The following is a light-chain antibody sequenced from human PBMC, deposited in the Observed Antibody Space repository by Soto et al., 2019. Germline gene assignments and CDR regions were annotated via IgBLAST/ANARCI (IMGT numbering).Light chain of an antibody. CDR2: GAS. CDR1: QSVSSSY. Sequence: ENVLTQSPGTLSLSPGERATLSCRASQSVSSSYLAWYQQKPGQAPRLLIYGASSRATGIPDRFSGSGSGTDCTLTSSRLGPEDFAVYYCQQYGSSLWTFGQGTKVEIK. J-gene: IGKJ1*01. CDR3: QQYGSSLWT. V-gene: IGKV3-20*01.